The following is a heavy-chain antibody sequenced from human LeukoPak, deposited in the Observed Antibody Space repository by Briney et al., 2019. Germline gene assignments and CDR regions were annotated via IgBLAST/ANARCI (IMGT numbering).Heavy chain of an antibody. Sequence: KPGGSLRLSCAASGFTFSSYAMHWVRQAPGKGLEWVAVISYDGSNKYYADSVKGRFTISRDNSKNTLYLQMNSLRAEDTAVYYCARSYYWNNSPFDYWGQGTLVTVSS. D-gene: IGHD1/OR15-1a*01. CDR3: ARSYYWNNSPFDY. CDR1: GFTFSSYA. CDR2: ISYDGSNK. V-gene: IGHV3-30*04. J-gene: IGHJ4*02.